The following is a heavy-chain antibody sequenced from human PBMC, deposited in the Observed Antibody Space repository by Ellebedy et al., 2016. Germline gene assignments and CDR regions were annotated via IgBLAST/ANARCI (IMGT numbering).Heavy chain of an antibody. CDR3: AKGFGD. J-gene: IGHJ4*02. CDR1: GFTFSDHY. Sequence: GESLKIFXVGSGFTFSDHYMSWIRQAPGKGLEWISFSSGSGAITRYADSVKGRFSISRDNAKNSLYLEMNSLRVEDTAVYFCAKGFGDWGQGTLVFVAS. CDR2: SSGSGAIT. V-gene: IGHV3-11*03. D-gene: IGHD3-10*01.